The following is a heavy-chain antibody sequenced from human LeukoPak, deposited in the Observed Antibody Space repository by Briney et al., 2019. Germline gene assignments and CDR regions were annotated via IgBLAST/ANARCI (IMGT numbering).Heavy chain of an antibody. Sequence: GESLKISCKGSGYSFTSYWIGWVRQMPGKGLEWMGMIFPGDSDTRYSPSLQGQVTISADKSISTAYLQWSSLKASDTAMYYCARRSSSAWYFDYWGQGTLVTVSS. D-gene: IGHD1-26*01. J-gene: IGHJ4*02. CDR3: ARRSSSAWYFDY. CDR2: IFPGDSDT. CDR1: GYSFTSYW. V-gene: IGHV5-51*01.